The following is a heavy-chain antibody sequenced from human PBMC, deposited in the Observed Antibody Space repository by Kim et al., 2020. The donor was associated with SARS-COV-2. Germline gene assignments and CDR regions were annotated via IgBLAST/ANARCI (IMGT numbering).Heavy chain of an antibody. Sequence: SYAQKFQVRVPMTRDTSTSTVYMELSSLRSEDTAVYYCARDTAMVTPLDYWGQGTLVTVSS. J-gene: IGHJ4*02. D-gene: IGHD5-18*01. V-gene: IGHV1-46*01. CDR3: ARDTAMVTPLDY.